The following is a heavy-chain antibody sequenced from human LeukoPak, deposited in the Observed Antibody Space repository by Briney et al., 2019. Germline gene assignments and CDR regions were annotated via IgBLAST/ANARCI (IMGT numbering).Heavy chain of an antibody. Sequence: QAGGSLRLSCAGSGFSFSSYGMHWVRQAPGKGLEWMAFIRSDGSNKYYADSVKGRFTISRDNAKNSLHLQMDSLRAEDTAIYYCTTDHVGATVEFDSWGQGTLVTVSS. CDR3: TTDHVGATVEFDS. V-gene: IGHV3-30*02. CDR1: GFSFSSYG. J-gene: IGHJ4*02. D-gene: IGHD1-26*01. CDR2: IRSDGSNK.